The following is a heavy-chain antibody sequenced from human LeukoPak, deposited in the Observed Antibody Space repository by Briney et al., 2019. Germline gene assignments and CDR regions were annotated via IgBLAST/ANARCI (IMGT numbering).Heavy chain of an antibody. CDR3: GAQQLVMGYYYGMDV. D-gene: IGHD6-13*01. Sequence: ASVKVSCKASGGTFSSYAISWVRQATGQGLEWMGWMNPNSGNTGYAQKFQGRVTMTRNTSISTAYMELSSLRSEDTAVYYCGAQQLVMGYYYGMDVWGQETTVTVSS. CDR2: MNPNSGNT. J-gene: IGHJ6*02. CDR1: GGTFSSYA. V-gene: IGHV1-8*02.